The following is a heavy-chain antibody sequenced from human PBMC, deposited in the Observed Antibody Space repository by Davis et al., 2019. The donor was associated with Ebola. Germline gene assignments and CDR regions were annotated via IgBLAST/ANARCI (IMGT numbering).Heavy chain of an antibody. V-gene: IGHV3-33*01. J-gene: IGHJ6*02. Sequence: PGGSLRLSCAASGFTFSSYGMHWVRQAPGKGLEWVAVIWYDGSNKYYADSVKGRFTISRDNSKNTLYLQMNSLRAEDTAVYYCARDLITGTTGGDYYYGMDVWGQGTTVTVSS. CDR3: ARDLITGTTGGDYYYGMDV. CDR2: IWYDGSNK. D-gene: IGHD1-7*01. CDR1: GFTFSSYG.